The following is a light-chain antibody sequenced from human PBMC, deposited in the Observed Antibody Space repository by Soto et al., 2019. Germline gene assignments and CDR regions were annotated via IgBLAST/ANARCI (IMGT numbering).Light chain of an antibody. CDR1: LVIINN. CDR3: LQHNSYPLT. CDR2: VAS. Sequence: DIQMTQSPSAMSASVEDRVTITCRASLVIINNLACFQQKPGKVPKRLIYVASSLQSGVPSRFSGSGSGTEFTLTFSSLQPEDFATYYCLQHNSYPLTFGGGTKVDIK. V-gene: IGKV1-17*03. J-gene: IGKJ4*01.